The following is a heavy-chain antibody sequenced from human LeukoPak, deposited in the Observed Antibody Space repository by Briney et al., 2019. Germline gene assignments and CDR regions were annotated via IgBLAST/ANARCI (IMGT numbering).Heavy chain of an antibody. Sequence: PSETLSLTCTVSGGSISSGGYYWSWIRQHPGKGLEWIGYVYYSGSTYYNPSLKSRVTISVDKSKNQFSLKLSSVTAADTAVNYCARVPQAAAAGDFDYWGQGTLVTVSS. CDR2: VYYSGST. D-gene: IGHD6-13*01. CDR3: ARVPQAAAAGDFDY. J-gene: IGHJ4*02. V-gene: IGHV4-31*03. CDR1: GGSISSGGYY.